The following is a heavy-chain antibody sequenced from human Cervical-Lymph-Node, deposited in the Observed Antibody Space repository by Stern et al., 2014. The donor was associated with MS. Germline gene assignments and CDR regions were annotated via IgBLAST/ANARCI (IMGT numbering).Heavy chain of an antibody. CDR1: GYTFTDYY. CDR3: AKGGLMTTVTRSWFDP. J-gene: IGHJ5*02. D-gene: IGHD4-11*01. CDR2: INPNSGGT. Sequence: QVQLVQSGAEVKKPGASVKVSCEASGYTFTDYYVHWVRRAPGQGLEYLGWINPNSGGTNYAHKFRGRVTMTRDTSISTAYMELSRLKYDDTAVYFCAKGGLMTTVTRSWFDPWGQGTLVTVSS. V-gene: IGHV1-2*07.